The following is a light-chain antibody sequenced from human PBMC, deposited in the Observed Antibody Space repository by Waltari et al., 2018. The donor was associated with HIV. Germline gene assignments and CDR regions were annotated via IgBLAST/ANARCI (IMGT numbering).Light chain of an antibody. CDR1: QSVLYSSNNKNH. CDR3: QQYYSTPWT. V-gene: IGKV4-1*01. J-gene: IGKJ1*01. CDR2: WAS. Sequence: DIVMTQSPDSLAVPLGERATINCKSSQSVLYSSNNKNHLVWYQQKPGQPPKLLIYWASTRESGVPDRFSGSGSGTDFTLTISTLQAEDVAIYYCQQYYSTPWTFGQGTKVEIK.